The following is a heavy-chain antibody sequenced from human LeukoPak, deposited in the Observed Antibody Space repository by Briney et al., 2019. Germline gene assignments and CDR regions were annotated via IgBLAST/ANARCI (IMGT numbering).Heavy chain of an antibody. CDR1: GGSFSGYY. Sequence: ETLSLTCAVYGGSFSGYYWSWVRQAPGKGLEWVSAISGSGGSTYYADSVKGRFTISRDNSKNTLYLQMNSLRAEDTAVYYCAKAATVRGVSFNYWGQGTLVTVSS. CDR3: AKAATVRGVSFNY. CDR2: ISGSGGST. J-gene: IGHJ4*02. V-gene: IGHV3-23*01. D-gene: IGHD3-10*02.